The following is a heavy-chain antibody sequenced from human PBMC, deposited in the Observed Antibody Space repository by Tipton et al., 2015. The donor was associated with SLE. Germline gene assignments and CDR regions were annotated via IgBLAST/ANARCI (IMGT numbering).Heavy chain of an antibody. CDR2: INQSGST. CDR3: ARGKGIAGRPGDAFDI. J-gene: IGHJ3*02. V-gene: IGHV4-34*01. CDR1: GGSFSGYY. Sequence: LRLSCTVYGGSFSGYYWSWIRQPPGKGLEWIGEINQSGSTNYNPSLTSRGTISVDMSKKQVSLRLTSVTAADTAVYFCARGKGIAGRPGDAFDIWGQGTVVTVSS. D-gene: IGHD6-6*01.